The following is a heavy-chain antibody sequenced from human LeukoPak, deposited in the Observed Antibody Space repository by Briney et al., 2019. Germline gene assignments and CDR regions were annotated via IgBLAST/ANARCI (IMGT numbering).Heavy chain of an antibody. Sequence: GGSLRLSCAASGFTVSSNYMSWVRQAPGKGLEWVSAISNNGGYTYYADSVQGRFTISRDNSKSTLCLQMNSLRAEDTAVYYCAKATSGGIFDYWGQGTLVTVSS. D-gene: IGHD3-10*01. V-gene: IGHV3-23*01. CDR1: GFTVSSNY. CDR3: AKATSGGIFDY. CDR2: ISNNGGYT. J-gene: IGHJ4*02.